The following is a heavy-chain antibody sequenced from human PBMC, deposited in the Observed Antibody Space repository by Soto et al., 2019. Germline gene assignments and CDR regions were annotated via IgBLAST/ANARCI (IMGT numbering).Heavy chain of an antibody. V-gene: IGHV1-18*01. CDR1: GYTFTSYG. CDR3: ARLAHLSNDYGDYEEAFDI. D-gene: IGHD4-17*01. CDR2: ISAYNGNT. Sequence: ASVKVSCKASGYTFTSYGISWVRQAPGQGLEWMGWISAYNGNTNYAQKLQGRVTMTTDTSTSTAYMELRSLRSDDTAVYYCARLAHLSNDYGDYEEAFDIWGQGTMVTVSS. J-gene: IGHJ3*02.